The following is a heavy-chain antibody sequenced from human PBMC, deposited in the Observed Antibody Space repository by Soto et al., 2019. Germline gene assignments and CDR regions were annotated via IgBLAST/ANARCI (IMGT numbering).Heavy chain of an antibody. CDR3: VRAMDTAMTSKDNWFDP. J-gene: IGHJ5*02. V-gene: IGHV3-30-3*01. Sequence: PGGSLRLSCAASGFTFRSYAMHWVRQAPGKGLEWVALISNDGSNKYNADSVKGRFTISRDNSKNTLYLQMNSLRVEDTAVYYCVRAMDTAMTSKDNWFDPWGQGTLVTVSS. D-gene: IGHD5-18*01. CDR2: ISNDGSNK. CDR1: GFTFRSYA.